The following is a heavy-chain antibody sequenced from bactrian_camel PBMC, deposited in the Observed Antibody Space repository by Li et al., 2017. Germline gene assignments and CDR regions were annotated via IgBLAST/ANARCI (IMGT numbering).Heavy chain of an antibody. Sequence: HVQLVESGGGLVQPGGSLRLSCAASGFTFTNYWMHWVRQGPGKGLEWVSSINNGGSVTYHADSVKGRFTISGDGAENALYLQMNSLKTEDTAVYYCATDEYGGSWYVGGFGYWGQGTQVTVS. D-gene: IGHD6*01. CDR3: ATDEYGGSWYVGGFGY. V-gene: IGHV3S1*01. CDR2: INNGGSVT. J-gene: IGHJ6*01. CDR1: GFTFTNYW.